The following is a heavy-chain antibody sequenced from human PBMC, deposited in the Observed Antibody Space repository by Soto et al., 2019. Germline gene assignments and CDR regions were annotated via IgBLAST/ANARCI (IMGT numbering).Heavy chain of an antibody. CDR3: ARGVDFWSSYYTGPSEGWFDP. Sequence: GGSLRLSCASSGFTFSDYYMSWVRQAPGKGLECVSYISSGDNTAYYADSVKGRFTISRDNAKDSLYLQMDSLRTEDTAVYYCARGVDFWSSYYTGPSEGWFDPWGQGTLVTVSS. CDR1: GFTFSDYY. CDR2: ISSGDNTA. J-gene: IGHJ5*02. V-gene: IGHV3-11*01. D-gene: IGHD3-3*01.